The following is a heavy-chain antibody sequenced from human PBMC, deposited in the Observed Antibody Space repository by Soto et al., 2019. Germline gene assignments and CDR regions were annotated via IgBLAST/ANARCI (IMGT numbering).Heavy chain of an antibody. CDR1: GFTFSSYA. Sequence: GGSLRLSCAASGFTFSSYAMSWVRQAPGKGLEWVSAIGGSGGTTYYADSVKGRFTISRDNSKNTLYLQMNSLRAEDTAVYYCASYDFWSGYVSKFDYWGQGALVIVSS. CDR3: ASYDFWSGYVSKFDY. J-gene: IGHJ4*02. V-gene: IGHV3-23*01. D-gene: IGHD3-3*01. CDR2: IGGSGGTT.